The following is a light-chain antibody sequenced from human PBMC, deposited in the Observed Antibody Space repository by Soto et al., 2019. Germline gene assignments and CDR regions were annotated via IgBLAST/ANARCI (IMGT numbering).Light chain of an antibody. J-gene: IGLJ2*01. CDR1: SSNIGSHT. CDR2: SNN. CDR3: AAWDASRNALV. Sequence: QSVLTQPPSASGTPGQRVTISCSGSSSNIGSHTVNWYQQLPGTTPKLLIYSNNHRPSGVPDRFSGAKSGTYASILISGLQSADEADYYCAAWDASRNALVFGGGTKLTVL. V-gene: IGLV1-44*01.